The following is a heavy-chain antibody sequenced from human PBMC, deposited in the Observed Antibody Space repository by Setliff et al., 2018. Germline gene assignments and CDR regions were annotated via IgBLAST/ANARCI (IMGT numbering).Heavy chain of an antibody. D-gene: IGHD2-2*02. V-gene: IGHV1-3*01. CDR3: ARDREYCSRTSCYIDY. CDR1: GFTSTNYA. J-gene: IGHJ4*02. CDR2: IHAGNGDT. Sequence: GASVKVSCKASGFTSTNYAIHWVRQAPGQRPECMGWIHAGNGDTKYSQKFQGRVTITRDTSASTAYMEMSSLRSEDTAVYYCARDREYCSRTSCYIDYWGQGALVTVSS.